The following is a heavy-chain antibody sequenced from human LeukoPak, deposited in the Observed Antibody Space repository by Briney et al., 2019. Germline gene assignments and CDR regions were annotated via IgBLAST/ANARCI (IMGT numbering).Heavy chain of an antibody. CDR2: ISGSGGST. Sequence: GGSLRLSCAASGFTFSSYAMSWVRQAPGKGLEWVSAISGSGGSTYYADSVKGRFTISRDNSKNTLYLQMNSLRAEDTAVYYCAKAGRFGVVIKGYYYYMDVWGKGTTVTVSS. J-gene: IGHJ6*03. D-gene: IGHD3-3*01. CDR1: GFTFSSYA. CDR3: AKAGRFGVVIKGYYYYMDV. V-gene: IGHV3-23*01.